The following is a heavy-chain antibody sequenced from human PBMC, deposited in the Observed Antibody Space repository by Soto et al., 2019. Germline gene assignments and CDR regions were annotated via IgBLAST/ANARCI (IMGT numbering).Heavy chain of an antibody. Sequence: GGSLRLSCAASGFTFSSYAMNWVRQTPGKGLEWVSAISGSGGSTYYADSVKGRFTISRDNSKNTLYLQMNTLRAEDTAVYYCGRLFDSGHGPFDYWGQGTLVTVSS. J-gene: IGHJ4*02. CDR1: GFTFSSYA. V-gene: IGHV3-23*01. CDR3: GRLFDSGHGPFDY. D-gene: IGHD3-10*01. CDR2: ISGSGGST.